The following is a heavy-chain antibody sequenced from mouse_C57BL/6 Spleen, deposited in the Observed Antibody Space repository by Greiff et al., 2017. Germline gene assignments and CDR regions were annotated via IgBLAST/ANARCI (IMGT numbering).Heavy chain of an antibody. J-gene: IGHJ4*01. Sequence: EVMLVESGGGLVQPGGSLKLSCAASGFTFSDYYMYWVRQTPEKRLEWVAYISNGGGSTYYPATVKGRFTISKDNAKNTLYLQISRLKSEDTAMYYCASGSHAMDYWGQGTSVTVSS. CDR3: ASGSHAMDY. CDR2: ISNGGGST. CDR1: GFTFSDYY. V-gene: IGHV5-12*01.